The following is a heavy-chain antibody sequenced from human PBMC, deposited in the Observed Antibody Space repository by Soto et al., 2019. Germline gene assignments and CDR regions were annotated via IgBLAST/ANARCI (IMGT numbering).Heavy chain of an antibody. Sequence: QLQLQESGPGVVEPSETLSLTCMVSGGSISGSLFYWDWIRQPPGKGLEWIGSIHYRGRNSYSPSLRSRVSMSVDTSNNQFSLKLSSVTAADTAVYYCAKRFSRELSNESGTDCWGRGTLVTVSS. CDR1: GGSISGSLFY. CDR3: AKRFSRELSNESGTDC. D-gene: IGHD1-26*01. J-gene: IGHJ4*02. V-gene: IGHV4-39*01. CDR2: IHYRGRN.